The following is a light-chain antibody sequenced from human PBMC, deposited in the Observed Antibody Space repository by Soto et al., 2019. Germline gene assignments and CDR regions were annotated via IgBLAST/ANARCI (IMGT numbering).Light chain of an antibody. J-gene: IGKJ2*01. V-gene: IGKV3-20*01. CDR1: QSVSSTY. CDR3: QHYDSSPYT. Sequence: EIVLTQSPGTLSLSPGERATLSCRASQSVSSTYLAWYQQKPGQAPRLLIYGALSRATGIPDRFSGSGSGTDYTLTITRLEPEDFAVYYCQHYDSSPYTFGQGTKLEIK. CDR2: GAL.